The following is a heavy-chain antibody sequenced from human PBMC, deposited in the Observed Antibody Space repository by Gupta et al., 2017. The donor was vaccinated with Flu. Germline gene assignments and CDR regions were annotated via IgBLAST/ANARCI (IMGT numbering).Heavy chain of an antibody. CDR2: ISDDGSNE. Sequence: VQLVDSGGGGVQPGGSLGLSCAASGFTFSSYGMHWVRQTPVKGLEWVAVISDDGSNEWYADSVRGRFTISRDNSKNTLFLQMNSLRPEDTAVYYCAKGGRHNWNYDGDYWGQGTLVTVSS. D-gene: IGHD1-7*01. CDR3: AKGGRHNWNYDGDY. V-gene: IGHV3-30*18. J-gene: IGHJ4*02. CDR1: GFTFSSYG.